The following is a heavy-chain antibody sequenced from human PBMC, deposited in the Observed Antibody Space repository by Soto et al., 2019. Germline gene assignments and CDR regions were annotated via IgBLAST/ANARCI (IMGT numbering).Heavy chain of an antibody. CDR2: IYYSGST. CDR1: GGSISSGGYY. V-gene: IGHV4-31*03. D-gene: IGHD5-18*01. CDR3: AGESSGRIQLWYYYYYYGMDV. Sequence: PSETLSLTCTVSGGSISSGGYYWSWIRQHPGKGLEWIGYIYYSGSTYYNPSLKSRVTISVDTSKNQFSLKLSSVTAAATAVYYCAGESSGRIQLWYYYYYYGMDVWGQGTTVTVSS. J-gene: IGHJ6*02.